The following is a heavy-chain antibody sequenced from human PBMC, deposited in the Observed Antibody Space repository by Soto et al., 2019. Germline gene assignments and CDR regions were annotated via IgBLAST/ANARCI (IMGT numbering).Heavy chain of an antibody. CDR2: FSSGGGGT. Sequence: WGSLRLSCSAAGFTFNNYAMSWVRQTPGKGIKWVSPFSSGGGGTYYADSVKGRFTISRDNSKNTLPLQMNSLRAENTAVYYCTKANRYCSDANCFTFDYWGLGTLVTVSA. J-gene: IGHJ4*02. D-gene: IGHD2-15*01. V-gene: IGHV3-23*01. CDR3: TKANRYCSDANCFTFDY. CDR1: GFTFNNYA.